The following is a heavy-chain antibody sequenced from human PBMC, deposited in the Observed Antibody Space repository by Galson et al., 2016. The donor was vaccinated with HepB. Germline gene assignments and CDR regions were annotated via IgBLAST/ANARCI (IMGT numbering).Heavy chain of an antibody. CDR1: AFTLSRYT. V-gene: IGHV3-48*02. CDR3: ARDPSGIGEASRFDP. Sequence: SLRLSCAASAFTLSRYTMQWVRQAPGRGLEWVSYITSGSNVIYYADSVKGRFTISRDNAKNSLYLQMNSLRDDDTAVYYCARDPSGIGEASRFDPWGQGTLVTVSS. J-gene: IGHJ5*02. D-gene: IGHD1-26*01. CDR2: ITSGSNVI.